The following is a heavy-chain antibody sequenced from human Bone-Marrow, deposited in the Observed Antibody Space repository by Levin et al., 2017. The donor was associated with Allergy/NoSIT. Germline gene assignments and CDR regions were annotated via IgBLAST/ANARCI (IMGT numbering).Heavy chain of an antibody. J-gene: IGHJ2*01. D-gene: IGHD2-21*02. CDR3: ATVNTTLTAFGSKHWYFDL. Sequence: KHGESLKISCKVSGYTLTDLSMHWVRQSPGKGLEWMGGFDPEDAETIYSQKFEGRVTMTEDTSTDTAYMELSTLRSEDTAVYYCATVNTTLTAFGSKHWYFDLWGRGTLVTVSS. CDR2: FDPEDAET. V-gene: IGHV1-24*01. CDR1: GYTLTDLS.